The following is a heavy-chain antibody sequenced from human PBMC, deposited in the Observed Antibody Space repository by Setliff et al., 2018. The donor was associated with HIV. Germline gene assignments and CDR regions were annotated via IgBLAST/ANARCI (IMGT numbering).Heavy chain of an antibody. CDR2: IYYSGST. J-gene: IGHJ4*02. Sequence: PSETLSLTCTVSGGSISSGDYYWSWIRQPPGKGLEWIGYIYYSGSTYYNPSLRSRVTISLDTSKNQFSLKLSSVTAADTAVYYCVRDDYGYNGKGFDYWGPGTLVTVS. CDR3: VRDDYGYNGKGFDY. CDR1: GGSISSGDYY. V-gene: IGHV4-30-4*08. D-gene: IGHD4-17*01.